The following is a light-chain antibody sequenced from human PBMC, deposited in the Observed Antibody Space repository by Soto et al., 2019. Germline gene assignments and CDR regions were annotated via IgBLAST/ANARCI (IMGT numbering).Light chain of an antibody. Sequence: EIVLTQSPGTLSLSQGERATLSCRASQSVSSSYLAWYQEKPGQAPRLLIYGASSRAPGIPDRFSGSGSGTDFTLTISRLEPEDFAVYYCQQYNNWPPWTFGQGTNVDIK. J-gene: IGKJ1*01. CDR2: GAS. CDR1: QSVSSSY. CDR3: QQYNNWPPWT. V-gene: IGKV3-20*01.